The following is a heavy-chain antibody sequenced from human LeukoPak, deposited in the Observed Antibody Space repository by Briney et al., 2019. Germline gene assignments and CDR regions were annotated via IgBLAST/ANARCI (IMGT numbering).Heavy chain of an antibody. J-gene: IGHJ5*02. Sequence: GESLKISCKGSGYSFTSYWIGWVRQMPGKGLEWIGIIYPGDSDTRYSPSFQGQVTISADKSISTAYLQWSSLKASDPAMNNCARRNTMDARLDTWGQGTLVTVSS. D-gene: IGHD3-10*01. CDR2: IYPGDSDT. CDR1: GYSFTSYW. CDR3: ARRNTMDARLDT. V-gene: IGHV5-51*01.